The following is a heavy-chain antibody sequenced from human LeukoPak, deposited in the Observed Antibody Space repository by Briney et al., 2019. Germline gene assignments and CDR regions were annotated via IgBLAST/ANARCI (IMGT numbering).Heavy chain of an antibody. CDR2: IYHSGST. CDR1: GGSISSGGYY. V-gene: IGHV4-30-2*01. D-gene: IGHD6-6*01. CDR3: ARGALNSSSGGY. J-gene: IGHJ4*02. Sequence: SETLSLTCTVSGGSISSGGYYWSWIRQPPGKGLEWIGYIYHSGSTYYNPSLKSRVTISVDRSKTQFSLKLSSVTAADTAVYYCARGALNSSSGGYWGQGTLVTVSS.